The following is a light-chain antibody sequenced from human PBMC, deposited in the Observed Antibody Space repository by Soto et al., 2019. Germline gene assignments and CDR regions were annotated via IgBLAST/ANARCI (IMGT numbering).Light chain of an antibody. V-gene: IGLV2-8*01. CDR2: DVN. CDR1: ASDIGGYTF. Sequence: QSVLTQPPSASGSPGQSVAISCTGTASDIGGYTFVSWYQQHPGKAPKLLIYDVNKRPSGVPDRFSGSKSGNTASLTVSGLQAEDEADYYCSAHGGTNPYVFGTGTKLTLL. CDR3: SAHGGTNPYV. J-gene: IGLJ1*01.